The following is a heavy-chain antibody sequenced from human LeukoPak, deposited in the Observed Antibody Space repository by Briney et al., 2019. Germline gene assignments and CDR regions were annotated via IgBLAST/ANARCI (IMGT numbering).Heavy chain of an antibody. CDR1: GSTFTGYY. CDR3: ARAGVVAATRCWFDP. J-gene: IGHJ5*02. Sequence: ASVKVSCKASGSTFTGYYMHWVRQAPGQGLEWMGWINPNSGGTNYDQKLQGRGHMTRSTANSTAYMELSRLRSDDTAVYYCARAGVVAATRCWFDPWGQGTLVTVSS. CDR2: INPNSGGT. D-gene: IGHD2-15*01. V-gene: IGHV1-2*02.